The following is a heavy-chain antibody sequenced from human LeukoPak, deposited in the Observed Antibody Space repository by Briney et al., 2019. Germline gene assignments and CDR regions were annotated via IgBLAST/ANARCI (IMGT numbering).Heavy chain of an antibody. V-gene: IGHV1-58*01. J-gene: IGHJ4*02. Sequence: GTSVKVSCTASGFTSTNFAVQWVRQARGQRLEWIGWIIVGSGATKCAQDFQERVTITRDLSTSTLYMELRSLTSEDTAVYYCAADLSNLRMGASYLDSWGQGTLVTVSS. D-gene: IGHD3-16*01. CDR1: GFTSTNFA. CDR3: AADLSNLRMGASYLDS. CDR2: IIVGSGAT.